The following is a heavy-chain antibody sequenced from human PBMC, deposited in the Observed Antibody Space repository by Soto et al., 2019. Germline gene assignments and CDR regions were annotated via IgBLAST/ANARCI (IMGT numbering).Heavy chain of an antibody. J-gene: IGHJ5*02. CDR2: IYYSGST. D-gene: IGHD2-2*01. V-gene: IGHV4-39*01. Sequence: QLQLQESGPGLVKPSETLSLTCTVSGGSISSSSYYWGWIRQPPGKGLEWIGSIYYSGSTYYNPSLKSRVTISVDTSKNQFSLKLSSVTAADTAVYYCARHAILGRKFDPWGQGTLVTVSS. CDR3: ARHAILGRKFDP. CDR1: GGSISSSSYY.